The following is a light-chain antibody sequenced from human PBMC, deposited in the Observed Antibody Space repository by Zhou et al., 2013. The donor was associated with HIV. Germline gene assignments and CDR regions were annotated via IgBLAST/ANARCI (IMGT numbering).Light chain of an antibody. Sequence: EIVLTQSPATLSLSPGERATLSCRASQSVSSNLAWYQQKPGQTPRLVIYDASTRATGVPARFSGSGSGTEFTLTISSMQSEDFAVYYCQQYNNWPPLFTFGPGTKVDIK. V-gene: IGKV3-15*01. CDR1: QSVSSN. CDR2: DAS. CDR3: QQYNNWPPLFT. J-gene: IGKJ3*01.